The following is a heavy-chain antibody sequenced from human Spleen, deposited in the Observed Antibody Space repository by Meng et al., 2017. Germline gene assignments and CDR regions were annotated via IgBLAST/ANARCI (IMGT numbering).Heavy chain of an antibody. Sequence: EVQLLESGGGSVQPGGSLRLSCAASGFTFSSHAVSWVRQAPGKGLEWISYISSSGRTVNYADSVKGRFTISRDNAKNSLFLQMNSLRAEDTAVYYCARSFIAAPGGGHWGQGTLVTVSS. CDR1: GFTFSSHA. V-gene: IGHV3-48*04. J-gene: IGHJ4*02. D-gene: IGHD6-13*01. CDR3: ARSFIAAPGGGH. CDR2: ISSSGRTV.